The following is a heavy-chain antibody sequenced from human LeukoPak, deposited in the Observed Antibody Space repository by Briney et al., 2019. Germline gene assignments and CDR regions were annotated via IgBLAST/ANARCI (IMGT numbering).Heavy chain of an antibody. J-gene: IGHJ6*03. D-gene: IGHD6-19*01. V-gene: IGHV3-21*01. CDR3: ARVADGWYGYYYYYMDV. CDR1: GFTFSSYS. CDR2: ISSSSSYI. Sequence: GGSLRLSCAASGFTFSSYSMNWVRQAPGKGLEWVLSISSSSSYIYYADSVKGRFTISRDNAKNSLYLQMNSLRAEDTAVYYCARVADGWYGYYYYYMDVWGKGTTVTVSS.